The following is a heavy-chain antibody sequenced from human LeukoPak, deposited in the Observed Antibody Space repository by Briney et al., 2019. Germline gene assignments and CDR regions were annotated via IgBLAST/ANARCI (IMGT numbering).Heavy chain of an antibody. CDR3: ARAGGVEYSDYNY. Sequence: SETLSLTCTVSGGSISSYYWSWIRQPPGKGLEWIGYIYYSGSTNYNLSLKSRVTISVDTSKNQFSLKLSSVTAADTAVYYCARAGGVEYSDYNYWGQGTLVTVSS. CDR2: IYYSGST. D-gene: IGHD4-11*01. CDR1: GGSISSYY. V-gene: IGHV4-59*01. J-gene: IGHJ4*02.